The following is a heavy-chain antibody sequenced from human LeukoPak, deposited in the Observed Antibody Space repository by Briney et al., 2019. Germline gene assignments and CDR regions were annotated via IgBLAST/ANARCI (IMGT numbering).Heavy chain of an antibody. V-gene: IGHV4-61*01. CDR3: ASEYCTSSTCRFDS. J-gene: IGHJ4*02. CDR1: GYSISSGYY. Sequence: SETLSLTCTVSGYSISSGYYWGWIRQPPGKGLEWIGYIYNSGSTNYNPSLKSRVTISLDTSRNQFSLKLTSVTAADTALYYCASEYCTSSTCRFDSWGQGTLVTVSS. CDR2: IYNSGST. D-gene: IGHD2-2*01.